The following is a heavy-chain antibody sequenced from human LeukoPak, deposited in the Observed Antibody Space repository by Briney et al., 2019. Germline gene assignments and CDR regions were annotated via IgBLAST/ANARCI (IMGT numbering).Heavy chain of an antibody. CDR1: GFTFSSYA. J-gene: IGHJ4*02. V-gene: IGHV3-23*01. D-gene: IGHD7-27*01. CDR2: ISGSGGST. CDR3: APNGGLEPYYFDY. Sequence: GGSLRLSCAASGFTFSSYAKSWVRQAPGKGLEWVSAISGSGGSTYYADSVKGRFTISRDNSKNTLYLQMNSLRAEDTAVYYCAPNGGLEPYYFDYWGQGTLVTVSS.